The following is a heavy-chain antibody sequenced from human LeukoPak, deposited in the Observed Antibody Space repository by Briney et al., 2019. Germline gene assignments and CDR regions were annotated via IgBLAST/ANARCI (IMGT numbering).Heavy chain of an antibody. J-gene: IGHJ4*02. CDR3: AREVKWELPDY. Sequence: PGGSLRLSCAASGFTFSAYEMNWVRQAPGKGLEWVSYITADGTNTYDADSVKGRFTISRDNAKNSLYLQMNSLRVDDTAIYYCAREVKWELPDYWGQGTLVTVSS. CDR2: ITADGTNT. D-gene: IGHD1-26*01. V-gene: IGHV3-48*03. CDR1: GFTFSAYE.